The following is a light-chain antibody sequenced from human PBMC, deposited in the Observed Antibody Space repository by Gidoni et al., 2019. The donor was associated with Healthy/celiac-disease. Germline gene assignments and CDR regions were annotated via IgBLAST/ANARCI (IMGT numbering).Light chain of an antibody. CDR1: SVGSES. CDR3: QVWDSSSDHWV. J-gene: IGLJ3*02. CDR2: DDS. V-gene: IGLV3-21*02. Sequence: SNVLTQPPSVSVAPGQTARITCGGNSVGSESVHWYQQKPGQAPVLVVHDDSDRPSGIPARFSGSNSGNTATLTIRRVEADNEADYYCQVWDSSSDHWVFGGGTKLTVL.